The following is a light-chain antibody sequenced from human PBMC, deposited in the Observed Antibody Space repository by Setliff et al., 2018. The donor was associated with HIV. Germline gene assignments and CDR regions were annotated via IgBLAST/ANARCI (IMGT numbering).Light chain of an antibody. CDR2: ENN. CDR1: KSNIGDNF. J-gene: IGLJ3*02. CDR3: GTWDSRLSANWV. V-gene: IGLV1-51*02. Sequence: QSVLTQPPSVSAAPGQKVTISCSGSKSNIGDNFASWYQKLPGTAPKLLIYENNKRPSGIPDRFSGSKSGTSATLDITGLQTGDEADYYCGTWDSRLSANWVFGGGTKVTVL.